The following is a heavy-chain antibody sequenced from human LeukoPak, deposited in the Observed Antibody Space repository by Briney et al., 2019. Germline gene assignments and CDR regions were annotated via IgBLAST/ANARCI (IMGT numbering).Heavy chain of an antibody. CDR1: GFSISIAW. V-gene: IGHV3-15*07. J-gene: IGHJ6*02. CDR2: IGSKTDGGTT. D-gene: IGHD5-24*01. Sequence: PGGSLRLSCTASGFSISIAWMNWVRQGPGKGLEWVGRIGSKTDGGTTDYAAPVKGRFTISRDDSKTTLYLQMNSLKTEDTAIYYCTRRDGSNSFVWGQGTTVTVSS. CDR3: TRRDGSNSFV.